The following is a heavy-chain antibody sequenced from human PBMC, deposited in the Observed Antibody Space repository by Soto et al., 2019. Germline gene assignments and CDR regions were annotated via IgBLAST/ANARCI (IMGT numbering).Heavy chain of an antibody. D-gene: IGHD2-21*02. V-gene: IGHV4-4*02. CDR2: IYHSGSA. CDR1: GGSVSSSNW. J-gene: IGHJ3*02. Sequence: QVQLQESGPGLVKPSGTLSLTCAVSGGSVSSSNWWSWVRQSPGKGLEWMGEIYHSGSAHYNPSLKSRPTRSIDKSKNHFTLGLTSVTDENTAVYYCARVPVVVVSADDAFDIWGPGTRVIVSS. CDR3: ARVPVVVVSADDAFDI.